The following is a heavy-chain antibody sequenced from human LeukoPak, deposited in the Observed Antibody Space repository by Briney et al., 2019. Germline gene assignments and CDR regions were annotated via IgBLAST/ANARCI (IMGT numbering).Heavy chain of an antibody. Sequence: SETLSLTCAVYGGSFCGYYWSWIRQPPGKGLECIGEINHSGRTNYTPCLKSRVTISVDTSKNQFSLKLRSVTAADTAVYYCARGIVAPYYYGSGSYYRFDYWGQGTLVTVSS. CDR2: INHSGRT. J-gene: IGHJ4*02. CDR3: ARGIVAPYYYGSGSYYRFDY. V-gene: IGHV4-34*01. D-gene: IGHD3-10*01. CDR1: GGSFCGYY.